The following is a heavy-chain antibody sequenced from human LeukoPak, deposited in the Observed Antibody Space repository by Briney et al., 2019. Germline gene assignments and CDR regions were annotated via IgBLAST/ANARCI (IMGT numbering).Heavy chain of an antibody. CDR1: GGSISSGGYY. V-gene: IGHV4-31*03. CDR2: IYYSGST. J-gene: IGHJ4*02. CDR3: ARNIYTVTYFDY. Sequence: SETLSLTCTVSGGSISSGGYYWSWIRQHPGKGLEWIGYIYYSGSTYYNPSLKSRVTISVDTSKNQFSLKLSSVTAADTAVYYCARNIYTVTYFDYWGQGTLVTVSS. D-gene: IGHD4-17*01.